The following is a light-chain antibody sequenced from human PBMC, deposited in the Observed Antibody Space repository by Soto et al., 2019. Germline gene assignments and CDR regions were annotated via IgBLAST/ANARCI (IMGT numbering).Light chain of an antibody. CDR2: VAS. CDR3: LQQNNYPRT. J-gene: IGKJ2*01. V-gene: IGKV1-17*01. CDR1: QGIRND. Sequence: DIQMTQSPSSLSASVGDRVTITCQASQGIRNDLSWYQQKPGEAHKRLVYVASSLDGGVPARFSGSGSGTEFTLTISSLQPEDFATYYCLQQNNYPRTFGQGTMVDI.